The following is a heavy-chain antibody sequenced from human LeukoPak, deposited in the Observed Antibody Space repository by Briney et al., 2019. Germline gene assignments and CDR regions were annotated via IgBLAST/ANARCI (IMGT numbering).Heavy chain of an antibody. V-gene: IGHV3-7*01. J-gene: IGHJ6*03. CDR3: ARDTYDSSGYHFYYIDV. D-gene: IGHD3-22*01. CDR2: IKEDGSEK. CDR1: GFTFDTYW. Sequence: GGPLRLSCAVSGFTFDTYWMSWVRQAPGKGLEWVANIKEDGSEKHYGDSVRGRFTISRDNAKNSLYLRMNSLRAEDTALYFCARDTYDSSGYHFYYIDVWRKGTTVTVSS.